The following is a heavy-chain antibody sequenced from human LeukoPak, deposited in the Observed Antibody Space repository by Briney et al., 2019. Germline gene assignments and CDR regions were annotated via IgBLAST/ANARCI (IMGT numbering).Heavy chain of an antibody. CDR2: ISGSGGST. CDR1: GFTFSSYA. Sequence: GGSLRLSCAASGFTFSSYAMSWVRQAPGKGLEWVSAISGSGGSTYYADSVKGRFTISRDNSKNTLYPQMNSLRAEDTAVYYCAKASQPLLWFGESFDYWGQGTLVTVSS. J-gene: IGHJ4*02. CDR3: AKASQPLLWFGESFDY. D-gene: IGHD3-10*01. V-gene: IGHV3-23*01.